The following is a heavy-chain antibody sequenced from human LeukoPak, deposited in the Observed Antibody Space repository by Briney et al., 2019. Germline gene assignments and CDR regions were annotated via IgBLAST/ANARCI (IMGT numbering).Heavy chain of an antibody. V-gene: IGHV4-39*01. CDR1: GGSISSSSYY. J-gene: IGHJ4*02. D-gene: IGHD3-22*01. CDR3: ARQRYYYDSSGYSEVDY. CDR2: IYYSGST. Sequence: SETLSLTCTVSGGSISSSSYYWGWIRQPPGKGLEWIRSIYYSGSTYYNPSLKSRVTISVDTSKNQFSLKLSSVTAADTAVYYCARQRYYYDSSGYSEVDYWGQGTLVTVSS.